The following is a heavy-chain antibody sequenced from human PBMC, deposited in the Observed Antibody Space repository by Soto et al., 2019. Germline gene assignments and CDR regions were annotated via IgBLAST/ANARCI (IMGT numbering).Heavy chain of an antibody. V-gene: IGHV3-30*18. CDR2: ISYDGSNK. D-gene: IGHD3-3*01. Sequence: GGSLRLSCAASGFTFSSYGMHWVRQAPGKGLEWVAVISYDGSNKYYADSVKGRFTISRDNSKNTLYLQMNSLRAEDTAVYYCAKDIVVIYGGYCDFSSVPSFDPSGQGTLLTVSS. CDR3: AKDIVVIYGGYCDFSSVPSFDP. J-gene: IGHJ5*02. CDR1: GFTFSSYG.